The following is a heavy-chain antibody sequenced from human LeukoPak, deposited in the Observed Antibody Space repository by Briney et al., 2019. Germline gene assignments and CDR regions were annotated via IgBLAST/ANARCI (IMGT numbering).Heavy chain of an antibody. V-gene: IGHV4-59*01. J-gene: IGHJ3*02. CDR3: ARKNSVMTYYYDSSGSNAFDI. CDR1: GGSISSYY. CDR2: IYYSGST. Sequence: PSETLSLTCTVSGGSISSYYWSWIRQPPGKGLEWIGYIYYSGSTNYNPSLKSRVTISVDTSKNQFSLKLSSVTAADTAVYYCARKNSVMTYYYDSSGSNAFDIWGQGTMVTVSS. D-gene: IGHD3-22*01.